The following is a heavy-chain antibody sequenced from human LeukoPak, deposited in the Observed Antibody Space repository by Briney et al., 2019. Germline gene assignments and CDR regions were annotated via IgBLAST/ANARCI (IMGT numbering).Heavy chain of an antibody. CDR3: ARGLGYYDSSGYYSWFDP. D-gene: IGHD3-22*01. CDR2: MNPNSGNT. CDR1: GYTFTSYD. V-gene: IGHV1-8*03. J-gene: IGHJ5*02. Sequence: ASVKVSCKASGYTFTSYDIDWVRQATGQGLEWMGWMNPNSGNTGYAQKFQGRVTITRNTSISTAYMELSSLRSEDTAAYYCARGLGYYDSSGYYSWFDPWGQGTLVTVSS.